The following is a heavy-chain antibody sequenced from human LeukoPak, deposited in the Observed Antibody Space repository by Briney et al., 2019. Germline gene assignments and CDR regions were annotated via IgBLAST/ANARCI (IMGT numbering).Heavy chain of an antibody. CDR1: GYTFTAYY. J-gene: IGHJ6*02. CDR2: INPSGGST. Sequence: ASVTVSCTASGYTFTAYYMNWVRQAPGQGLEWMGIINPSGGSTSYAQKFQGRVTMTRDTSTSTVYMELSSLRSEDTAVYYCAREAYYYDAYGMDVWGQGTTVTVSS. V-gene: IGHV1-46*01. D-gene: IGHD3-22*01. CDR3: AREAYYYDAYGMDV.